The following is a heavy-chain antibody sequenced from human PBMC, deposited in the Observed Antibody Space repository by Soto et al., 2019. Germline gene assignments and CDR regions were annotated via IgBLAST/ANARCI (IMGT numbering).Heavy chain of an antibody. Sequence: PSVKVSCKASGYTFTSYAMHWVRQAPGQRLEWMGWINAGNGNTKYSQKFQGRVTITRDTSASTAYMELSSLRSEDTAVYYCARDLATLGDYYGMDVWGQGTTVTVSS. CDR2: INAGNGNT. D-gene: IGHD5-12*01. CDR3: ARDLATLGDYYGMDV. CDR1: GYTFTSYA. J-gene: IGHJ6*02. V-gene: IGHV1-3*01.